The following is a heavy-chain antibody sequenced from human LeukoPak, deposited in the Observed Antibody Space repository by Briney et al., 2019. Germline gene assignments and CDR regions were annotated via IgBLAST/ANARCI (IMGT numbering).Heavy chain of an antibody. Sequence: SETLSLACAVYGGSFSGYYWSWIRQPPGKGLEWIGEINHSGSTNYNPSLKSRVTISGDTSKNQFSLKLSSVTAADTAVYYCARGLWFGDDNPPYFDYWGQGTLVTVSS. CDR3: ARGLWFGDDNPPYFDY. CDR2: INHSGST. CDR1: GGSFSGYY. V-gene: IGHV4-34*01. D-gene: IGHD3-10*01. J-gene: IGHJ4*02.